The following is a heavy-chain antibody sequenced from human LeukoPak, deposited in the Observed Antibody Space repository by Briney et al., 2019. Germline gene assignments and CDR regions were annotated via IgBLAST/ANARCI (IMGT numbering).Heavy chain of an antibody. Sequence: SQTLSLTCTVSGGSISSGSYYWSWIRQPAGKGLEWIGRIYTSGSTNYNPSLKSRVTISVDTSKNQFSLKLSSVTAADTAVYYCATTSYYYDSPDYWGQGTLVTVSS. CDR2: IYTSGST. D-gene: IGHD3-22*01. J-gene: IGHJ4*02. V-gene: IGHV4-61*02. CDR1: GGSISSGSYY. CDR3: ATTSYYYDSPDY.